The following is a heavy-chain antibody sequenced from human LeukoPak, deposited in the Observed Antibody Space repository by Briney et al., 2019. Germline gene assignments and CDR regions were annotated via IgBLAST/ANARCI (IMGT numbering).Heavy chain of an antibody. Sequence: NPSETLSLTCTVSGYSISSGYYWGWIRPPPGKGLEWIGIIYHSGSTYYNPSLKSRVTISVDTSKNQFSLKLSSVTAADTAVYYCARGRYDFWSGYYPMNYYYYMDVWGKGTTVTVSS. CDR1: GYSISSGYY. J-gene: IGHJ6*03. V-gene: IGHV4-38-2*02. CDR3: ARGRYDFWSGYYPMNYYYYMDV. D-gene: IGHD3-3*01. CDR2: IYHSGST.